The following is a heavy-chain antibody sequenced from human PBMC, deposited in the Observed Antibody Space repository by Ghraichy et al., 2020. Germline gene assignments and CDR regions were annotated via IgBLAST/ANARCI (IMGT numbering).Heavy chain of an antibody. J-gene: IGHJ2*01. Sequence: GGSLRLSCAASEFTFSSYWMSWVRQAPGKGLEWVANIKQDESEKYYVDSVKGRFTISRDNAKNSLYLQMNSLRAGDTAVYYCARGGKQLVLNYWYFDLWGRGTLVTVSS. D-gene: IGHD6-6*01. V-gene: IGHV3-7*01. CDR2: IKQDESEK. CDR1: EFTFSSYW. CDR3: ARGGKQLVLNYWYFDL.